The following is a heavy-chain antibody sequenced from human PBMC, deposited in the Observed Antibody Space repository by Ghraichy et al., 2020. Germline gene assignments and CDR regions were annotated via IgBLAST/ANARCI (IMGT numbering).Heavy chain of an antibody. V-gene: IGHV4-59*01. CDR1: GGSISSYY. J-gene: IGHJ6*03. D-gene: IGHD6-13*01. Sequence: SETLSLTCTVSGGSISSYYWSWIRQPPGKGLEWIGYIYYSGSTNYNPSLKSRVTISVDTSKNQFSLKLSSVTAADTAVYYCARVRIGSWYSSWNYYYYMDVWGKGTTVTVSS. CDR3: ARVRIGSWYSSWNYYYYMDV. CDR2: IYYSGST.